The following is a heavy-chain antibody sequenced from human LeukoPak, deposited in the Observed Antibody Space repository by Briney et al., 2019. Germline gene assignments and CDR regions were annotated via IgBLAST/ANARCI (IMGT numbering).Heavy chain of an antibody. Sequence: GGALLLSCAASGFTCSSYRMSGVRAAAGEGQEGGDKIRKDGSTKYYVDSVKGRFTISRDNAKNSLYLQMNSLRAEDTAVYYCAREYYDSSGYTKDCLDYGGQGTLVTVSA. CDR2: IRKDGSTK. CDR1: GFTCSSYR. CDR3: AREYYDSSGYTKDCLDY. J-gene: IGHJ4*02. V-gene: IGHV3-7*01. D-gene: IGHD3-22*01.